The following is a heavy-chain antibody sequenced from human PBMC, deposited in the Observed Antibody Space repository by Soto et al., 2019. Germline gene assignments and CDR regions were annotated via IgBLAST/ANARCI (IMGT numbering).Heavy chain of an antibody. V-gene: IGHV1-2*04. CDR2: INPNSGGT. CDR3: ARDSEYDFWRGYSQRRYYYYGMDV. J-gene: IGHJ6*02. Sequence: ASVKVSCKASGYTFTGYYMHWVRQAPGQGLEWMGWINPNSGGTNYAQKFQGWVTMTRDTSISTAYMELSRLRSDDTAVYYCARDSEYDFWRGYSQRRYYYYGMDVWGQGTTVTVSS. CDR1: GYTFTGYY. D-gene: IGHD3-3*01.